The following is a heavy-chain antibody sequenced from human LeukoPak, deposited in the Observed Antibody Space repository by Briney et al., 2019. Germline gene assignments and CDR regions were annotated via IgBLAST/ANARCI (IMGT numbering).Heavy chain of an antibody. D-gene: IGHD6-6*01. CDR3: AKEGGQLVPFDY. CDR2: ISGSGGST. V-gene: IGHV3-23*01. Sequence: GGSLRLSCAASTFTFSSYGMSWVRQAPGKGLEWVSTISGSGGSTYYADSVRGRFTISRDNSKNTLYLQMNSLRAEDTAVYYCAKEGGQLVPFDYWGQGTLVTVSS. CDR1: TFTFSSYG. J-gene: IGHJ4*02.